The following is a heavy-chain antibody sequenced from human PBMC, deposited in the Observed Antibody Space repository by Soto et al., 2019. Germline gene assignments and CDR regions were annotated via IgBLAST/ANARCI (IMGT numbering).Heavy chain of an antibody. CDR2: ISGSGGST. Sequence: GGSLRLSCAASGFTFSSYAMHWVRQAPGKGLEWVSAISGSGGSTYYADSVKGRFTISRDNSKNTLYLQMNSLRAEDTAVYYCAKDLGPPPLSYFDYWGQGTLVTVSS. V-gene: IGHV3-23*01. CDR3: AKDLGPPPLSYFDY. J-gene: IGHJ4*02. CDR1: GFTFSSYA.